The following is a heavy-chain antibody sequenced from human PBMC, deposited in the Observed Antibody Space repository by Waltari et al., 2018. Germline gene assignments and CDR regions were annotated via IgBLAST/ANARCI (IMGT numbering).Heavy chain of an antibody. CDR3: ARLGAVCGNSSCPWFFDS. Sequence: EVRLVESGGGRVTPGGSLNLSCEASGFNFNFYYMNLFRQAPGKGLEWVSSITSSSDYIYYADSVKGRFTISRDNAKNSVYLHMTSLRAEDTAVYYCARLGAVCGNSSCPWFFDSWGQGTLVTVSS. D-gene: IGHD3-16*01. J-gene: IGHJ4*02. CDR2: ITSSSDYI. V-gene: IGHV3-21*01. CDR1: GFNFNFYY.